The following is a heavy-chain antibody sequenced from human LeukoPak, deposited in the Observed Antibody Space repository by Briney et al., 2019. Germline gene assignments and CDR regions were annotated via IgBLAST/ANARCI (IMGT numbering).Heavy chain of an antibody. V-gene: IGHV4-61*02. CDR3: ARGWTGGDYPCPH. CDR1: GGSISSGSYY. D-gene: IGHD4-17*01. J-gene: IGHJ1*01. CDR2: IYTSGST. Sequence: SETLSLTCTVSGGSISSGSYYWNWIRQPAGKGLEWIGRIYTSGSTNYNPSLKSRVTISVDTSKNQFSLKLSSVTAADTAVYYCARGWTGGDYPCPHWGQGTLVTVSS.